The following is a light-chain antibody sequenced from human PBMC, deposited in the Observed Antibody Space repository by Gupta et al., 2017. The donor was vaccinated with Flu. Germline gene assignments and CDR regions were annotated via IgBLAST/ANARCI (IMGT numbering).Light chain of an antibody. CDR2: KGS. V-gene: IGKV1-5*03. CDR3: RQYEPDPVT. Sequence: STVAAAVGDCVTSTCRARKSSKNWLAWYQQKPGKAPNLLIYKGSSLASGVPARFSGSGSGTEFTLKISRVQADDVATYYCRQYEPDPVTFGRGTKLEIK. CDR1: KSSKNW. J-gene: IGKJ4*01.